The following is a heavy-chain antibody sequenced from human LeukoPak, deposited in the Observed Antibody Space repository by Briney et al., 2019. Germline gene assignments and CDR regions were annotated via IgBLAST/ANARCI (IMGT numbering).Heavy chain of an antibody. Sequence: GGSLRLSCAASGFTFSSYAMSWVRLAPGKGLEWVSAISGSGGSTYYADSVKGRFTISRDNSKNTLYLQMNSLRAEDTAVYYCAKDRYYYDSSGATFDYWGQGTLVTVSS. CDR1: GFTFSSYA. V-gene: IGHV3-23*01. CDR2: ISGSGGST. CDR3: AKDRYYYDSSGATFDY. D-gene: IGHD3-22*01. J-gene: IGHJ4*02.